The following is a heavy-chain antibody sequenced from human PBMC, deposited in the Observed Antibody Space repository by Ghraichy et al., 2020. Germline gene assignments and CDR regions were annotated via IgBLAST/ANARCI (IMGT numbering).Heavy chain of an antibody. CDR1: GGSISSSSYY. CDR2: IYYSGST. J-gene: IGHJ6*02. CDR3: ARPKAGQGYAAAPPVDV. V-gene: IGHV4-39*01. Sequence: SETLSLTCTVSGGSISSSSYYWGWIRQPPGKGLEWIGSIYYSGSTYYNPSLKSRVTISVDTSKNQFSLKLSSVTAADTAVYYCARPKAGQGYAAAPPVDVWGQGTTVTVSS. D-gene: IGHD6-13*01.